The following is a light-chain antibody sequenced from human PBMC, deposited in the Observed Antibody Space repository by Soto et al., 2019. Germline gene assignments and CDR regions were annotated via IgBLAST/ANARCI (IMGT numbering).Light chain of an antibody. CDR2: AVS. J-gene: IGKJ4*01. Sequence: DIQMTQSPSSVSASVGDRVTITCRASQGIRWLAWYQQKPGKAPKLLIFAVSSLQSGVPSRFSGSGSGTDFTLPISSLQPEDFATYYCQQANSFPLTFGGGTEVEIK. CDR1: QGIRW. CDR3: QQANSFPLT. V-gene: IGKV1-12*01.